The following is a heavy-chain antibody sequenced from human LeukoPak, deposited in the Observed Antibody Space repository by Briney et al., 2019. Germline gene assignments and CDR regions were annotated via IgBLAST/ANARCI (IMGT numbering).Heavy chain of an antibody. D-gene: IGHD3-3*01. CDR3: ARDPTVHYDFWSGYGYWFDP. V-gene: IGHV3-48*01. CDR2: ISSSSSTI. CDR1: GFTFSSYS. J-gene: IGHJ5*02. Sequence: PGGPLRLSCAASGFTFSSYSMNWVRQAPGKGLEWVSYISSSSSTIYYADSVKGRFTISRDNAKNSLYLQMNSLRAEDTAVYYCARDPTVHYDFWSGYGYWFDPWGQGTLVTVSS.